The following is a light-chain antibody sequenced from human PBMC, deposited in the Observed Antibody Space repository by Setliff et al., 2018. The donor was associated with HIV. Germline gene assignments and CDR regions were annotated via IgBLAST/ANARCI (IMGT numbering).Light chain of an antibody. V-gene: IGLV2-23*02. J-gene: IGLJ1*01. Sequence: QSVLTQPASVSGSPGQSITISCIGTSSDVGGYNYVPWYQHHPGKAPKLMIYEVNKRPSGVSNRFSGSKSGTTASLAISGLQADDEADYYCCSYAGSNIFVVFGTGTRSPS. CDR2: EVN. CDR3: CSYAGSNIFVV. CDR1: SSDVGGYNY.